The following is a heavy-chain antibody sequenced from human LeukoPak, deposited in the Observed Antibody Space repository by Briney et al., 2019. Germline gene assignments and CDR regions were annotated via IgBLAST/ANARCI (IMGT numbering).Heavy chain of an antibody. CDR2: INHSGST. V-gene: IGHV4-34*01. CDR3: ARVEAGYYYDSSGYYFDY. J-gene: IGHJ4*02. Sequence: PSETLSLTGAVYGGSFSGYYWSWIRQPPGKGLEWIGEINHSGSTNYNPSLKSRVTISVDTSKNQFSLKLSSVTAADTAVYYCARVEAGYYYDSSGYYFDYWGQGTLVTVSS. CDR1: GGSFSGYY. D-gene: IGHD3-22*01.